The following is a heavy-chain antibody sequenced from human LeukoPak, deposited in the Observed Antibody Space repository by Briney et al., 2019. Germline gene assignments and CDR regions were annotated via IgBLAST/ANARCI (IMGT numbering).Heavy chain of an antibody. V-gene: IGHV3-7*01. CDR2: IKQGGSEK. J-gene: IGHJ4*02. Sequence: GGSLRLSCAASGFTFSSYWMSWVRQAPGKGLEWVANIKQGGSEKYYVDSVKGRFTISRDNAKNSLYLQMNSLRAEDTAVYYCARDLGDCYFDYWGQGTLVTVSS. CDR1: GFTFSSYW. CDR3: ARDLGDCYFDY. D-gene: IGHD2-21*02.